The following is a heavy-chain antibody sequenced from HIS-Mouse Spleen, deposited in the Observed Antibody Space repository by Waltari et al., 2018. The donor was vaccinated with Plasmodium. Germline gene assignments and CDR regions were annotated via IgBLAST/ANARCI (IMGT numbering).Heavy chain of an antibody. CDR2: INHSGST. CDR1: GGSFSGYY. D-gene: IGHD4-4*01. Sequence: QVQLQQWGAGLLKPSETLSLTCAVYGGSFSGYYWSWIRQPPGKGLEWIGEINHSGSTNDNPSLKSRVTISVDTSKNQFSLKLSSVTAADTAVYYCARGRSNLPPLDYWGQGTLVTVSS. V-gene: IGHV4-34*01. CDR3: ARGRSNLPPLDY. J-gene: IGHJ4*02.